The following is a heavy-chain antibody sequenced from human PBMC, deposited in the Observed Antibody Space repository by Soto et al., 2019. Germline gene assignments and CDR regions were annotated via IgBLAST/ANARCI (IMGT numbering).Heavy chain of an antibody. V-gene: IGHV4-4*02. CDR2: IYHSGST. CDR1: GGSISSSNW. J-gene: IGHJ5*02. D-gene: IGHD2-2*01. Sequence: SETLSLTXAVSGGSISSSNWWSWVRQPPGKGLEWIGEIYHSGSTNYNPSLKSRVTISVDKSKNQFSLKLSSVTAADTAVYYCARDPVCSSTSCSTNWFDPWGQGTLVTVSS. CDR3: ARDPVCSSTSCSTNWFDP.